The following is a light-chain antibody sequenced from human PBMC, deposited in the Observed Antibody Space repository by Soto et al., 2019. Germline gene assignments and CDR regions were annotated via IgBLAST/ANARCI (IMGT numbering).Light chain of an antibody. Sequence: EIVLTQSPATLSLSPGERATLSCRASQSVSSYLAWYQQKHGQAPRLLIYDASNRATGIPARFSGSGSGTDFTLTISSLEPEDFAVYYCQQRSNWPPLITFGQGTRLEIK. V-gene: IGKV3-11*01. CDR2: DAS. J-gene: IGKJ5*01. CDR3: QQRSNWPPLIT. CDR1: QSVSSY.